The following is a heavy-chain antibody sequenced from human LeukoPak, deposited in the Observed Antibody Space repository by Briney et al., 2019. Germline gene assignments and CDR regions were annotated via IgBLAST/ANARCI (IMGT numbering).Heavy chain of an antibody. V-gene: IGHV1-18*01. Sequence: ASVKVSCKASGYTFTSYGISWVRQAPGQGLEWMGWISAYNGNTNYAQKLQGRVTMTTDTSTSTAYMELRSLRSDDTAVYYCARPIVGATLYYYGMDVWGQGTTVTVSS. CDR2: ISAYNGNT. J-gene: IGHJ6*02. CDR3: ARPIVGATLYYYGMDV. D-gene: IGHD1-26*01. CDR1: GYTFTSYG.